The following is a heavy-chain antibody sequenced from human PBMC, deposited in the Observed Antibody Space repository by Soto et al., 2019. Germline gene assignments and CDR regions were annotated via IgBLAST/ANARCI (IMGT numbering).Heavy chain of an antibody. CDR1: GFSLNNARVG. Sequence: QVTLKESGPVLVRPTETLTLTCTVSGFSLNNARVGVSGIRQPPGKALEWLAHILSNDGKSYSTSLKTRLSISKDTSKSQVVLTMTNMDPVDTATYYCARMLAVNYYYYYMDVWGKGTTVTVSS. J-gene: IGHJ6*03. D-gene: IGHD3-10*01. V-gene: IGHV2-26*01. CDR3: ARMLAVNYYYYYMDV. CDR2: ILSNDGK.